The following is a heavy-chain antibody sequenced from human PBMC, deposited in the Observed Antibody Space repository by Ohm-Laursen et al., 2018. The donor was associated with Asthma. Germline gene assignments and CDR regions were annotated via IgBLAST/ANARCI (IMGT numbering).Heavy chain of an antibody. J-gene: IGHJ4*02. D-gene: IGHD1-26*01. CDR3: ARVVVGSYAYFDY. V-gene: IGHV3-30*03. CDR1: GFTFSSYG. Sequence: RSLRLSCSASGFTFSSYGMHWVRQAPGKGLEWVAVISYDGSNKYYADSVKGRFTISRDNSKNTLYLQMNSLRAENTAVYYCARVVVGSYAYFDYWGQGTLVTVSS. CDR2: ISYDGSNK.